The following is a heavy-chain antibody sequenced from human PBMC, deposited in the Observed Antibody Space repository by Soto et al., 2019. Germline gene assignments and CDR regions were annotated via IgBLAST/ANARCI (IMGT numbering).Heavy chain of an antibody. D-gene: IGHD3-3*01. J-gene: IGHJ3*02. CDR2: IYYSGST. V-gene: IGHV4-31*03. CDR3: ASSGTTIFGVANAFDI. Sequence: PSETLSLTCTVSGVSISSGGYYWSWIRQHPGKGLEWIGYIYYSGSTYYNPSLKSRVTISVDTSKNQFSLKLSSVTAADTAVYYCASSGTTIFGVANAFDIWGQGTMVTVSS. CDR1: GVSISSGGYY.